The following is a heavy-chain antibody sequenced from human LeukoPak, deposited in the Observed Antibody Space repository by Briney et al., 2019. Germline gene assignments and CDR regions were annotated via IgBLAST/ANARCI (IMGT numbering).Heavy chain of an antibody. Sequence: SETLSLTCAVSGYSISSGYYWGWIRQPPGKGLDWIGSLYYTGITYYNPSLKSRLTMSVDTSKNQFSLKLSSVTAADTAVYYCVTQLITDGYNYWGQGALVTVSS. CDR2: LYYTGIT. D-gene: IGHD5-24*01. CDR3: VTQLITDGYNY. V-gene: IGHV4-38-2*01. CDR1: GYSISSGYY. J-gene: IGHJ4*02.